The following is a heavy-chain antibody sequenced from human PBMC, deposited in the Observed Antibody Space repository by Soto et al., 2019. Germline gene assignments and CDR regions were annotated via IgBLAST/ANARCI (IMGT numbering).Heavy chain of an antibody. CDR3: ARYYYDSSGYIGDDAFDI. CDR2: ISSSSSYI. V-gene: IGHV3-21*01. J-gene: IGHJ3*02. D-gene: IGHD3-22*01. Sequence: PGGSLRLFCAASGFTFSSYSMNWVRQAPGKGLEWVSSISSSSSYIYYADSVKGRFTISRDNAKNSLYLQMNSLRAEDTAVYYCARYYYDSSGYIGDDAFDIWGQGTMVTVSS. CDR1: GFTFSSYS.